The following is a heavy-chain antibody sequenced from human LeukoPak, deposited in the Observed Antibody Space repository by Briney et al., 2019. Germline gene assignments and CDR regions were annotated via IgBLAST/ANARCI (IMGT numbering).Heavy chain of an antibody. D-gene: IGHD3-22*01. CDR2: INHSGST. CDR3: ASSSGYFPFDY. V-gene: IGHV4-34*01. J-gene: IGHJ4*02. Sequence: SETLSLTCAVYGGSFSGYYWSWIRQPPGKGLEWIGEINHSGSTNYNPSLKSRVTISVDTSKNQFSLKLSSVTAADTAVYYCASSSGYFPFDYWGQGTPVTVSS. CDR1: GGSFSGYY.